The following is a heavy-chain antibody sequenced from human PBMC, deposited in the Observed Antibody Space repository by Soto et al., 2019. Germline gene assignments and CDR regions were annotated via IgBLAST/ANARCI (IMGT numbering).Heavy chain of an antibody. CDR2: IYYSGGN. V-gene: IGHV4-31*03. CDR1: GGSISSDNYY. D-gene: IGHD3-16*01. CDR3: ERDGGSREGYGLDV. Sequence: QVQLQESGPGLVRPSQTLSLTCTVSGGSISSDNYYWSWIRQLPGKGLEWIGYIYYSGGNYYNPSLKIRVAISVGMSENHFSLRLISATAADTAVYYCERDGGSREGYGLDVWGPGTTVTVSS. J-gene: IGHJ6*02.